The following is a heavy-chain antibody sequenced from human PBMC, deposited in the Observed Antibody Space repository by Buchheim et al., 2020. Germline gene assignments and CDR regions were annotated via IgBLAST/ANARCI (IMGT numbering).Heavy chain of an antibody. CDR3: ARDSSSSSDFDY. D-gene: IGHD6-6*01. Sequence: EVQLVESGGGLVQPGGSLRLSCAASGFTFSDYWMYWVRQAPGKGLVWLSRVNNDGSSTTYADSVKGRFTIFRDNAKNSLFLQMNSLRDEDTAVYYCARDSSSSSDFDYWGQGTL. CDR1: GFTFSDYW. CDR2: VNNDGSST. V-gene: IGHV3-74*01. J-gene: IGHJ4*02.